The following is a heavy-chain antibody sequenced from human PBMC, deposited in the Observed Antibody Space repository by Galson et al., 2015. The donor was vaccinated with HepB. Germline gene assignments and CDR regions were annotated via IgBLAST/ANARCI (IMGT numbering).Heavy chain of an antibody. Sequence: SLRLSCAASGFTFSGYSMNWVRQAPGKGLEWVSSISFKNNFIKYADSVKGRFTISRDNSKNTLYLQMSSLRAEDTAVYYCARTKWATVLAFDIWGQGTMATVSS. CDR1: GFTFSGYS. D-gene: IGHD4-17*01. V-gene: IGHV3-21*04. J-gene: IGHJ3*02. CDR2: ISFKNNFI. CDR3: ARTKWATVLAFDI.